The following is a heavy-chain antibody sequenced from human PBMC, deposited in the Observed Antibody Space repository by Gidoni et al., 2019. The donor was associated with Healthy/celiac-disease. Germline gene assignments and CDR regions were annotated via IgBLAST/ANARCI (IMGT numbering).Heavy chain of an antibody. J-gene: IGHJ4*02. CDR2: ISSSSSYI. D-gene: IGHD2-15*01. Sequence: VQLVQSGGGLVQPGAPLRLSCPSSGFTFSSYSMNWVRQAPGKGLEWVSSISSSSSYIYYADSVKGRFTISRDNAKNSLYLQMNSLRAEDTAVYYCARDEGWSYDYWGQGTLVTVSS. CDR3: ARDEGWSYDY. V-gene: IGHV3-21*01. CDR1: GFTFSSYS.